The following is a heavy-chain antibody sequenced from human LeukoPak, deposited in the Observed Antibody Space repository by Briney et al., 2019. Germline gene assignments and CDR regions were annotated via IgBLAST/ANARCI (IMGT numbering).Heavy chain of an antibody. D-gene: IGHD1-14*01. V-gene: IGHV4-34*01. CDR1: GVSFSGYS. CDR2: FTHSGST. CDR3: ARFPGGAEYRHYYYMDV. Sequence: SETLSLTCAVYGVSFSGYSWIWIRQSPGKGLEWIGEFTHSGSTTYNPSLKSRVTISLDESKNQFSLKLNSVTAADTAVYYCARFPGGAEYRHYYYMDVWGKGTTVTVSS. J-gene: IGHJ6*03.